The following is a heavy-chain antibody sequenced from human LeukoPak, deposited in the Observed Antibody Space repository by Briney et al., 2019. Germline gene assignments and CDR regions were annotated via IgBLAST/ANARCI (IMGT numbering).Heavy chain of an antibody. Sequence: SGGSLRLSCAASGFTFSSYSVNWVRQAPGKGLGWVSSIGSSSSYIYYADSVKGRFTISRDNAKNSLYLQMNSLRAEDTAVYYCARADCSGGSCYGYWGQGTLVTVSS. J-gene: IGHJ4*02. D-gene: IGHD2-15*01. CDR2: IGSSSSYI. V-gene: IGHV3-21*01. CDR1: GFTFSSYS. CDR3: ARADCSGGSCYGY.